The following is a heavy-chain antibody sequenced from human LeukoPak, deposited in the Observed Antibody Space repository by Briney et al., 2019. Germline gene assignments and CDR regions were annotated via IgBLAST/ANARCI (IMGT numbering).Heavy chain of an antibody. CDR1: GFTFSSYG. CDR3: AKDWEPRRPGAFDI. Sequence: GGSLRLSCAASGFTFSSYGMHWVREAPGKGLEWVAVISYDGSNKYYADSVKGRFTISRDNSKNTLYLQMNSLRAEDTAVYYCAKDWEPRRPGAFDIWDQGTMVTVSS. J-gene: IGHJ3*02. V-gene: IGHV3-30*18. CDR2: ISYDGSNK. D-gene: IGHD1-26*01.